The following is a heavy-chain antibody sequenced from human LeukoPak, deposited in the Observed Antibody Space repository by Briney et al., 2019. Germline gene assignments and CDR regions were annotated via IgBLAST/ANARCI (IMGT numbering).Heavy chain of an antibody. V-gene: IGHV4-59*01. J-gene: IGHJ5*02. D-gene: IGHD6-19*01. CDR2: IYYNGNT. Sequence: SETLSLTCTLSGGSINNYYWSWIRQPPGKGLEWIGYIYYNGNTNYNPSLKSRVTISVDTSKNQFSLKLSSVTAADTAVYFCTREYSSGLSWFDPWGQGTLVTVSS. CDR3: TREYSSGLSWFDP. CDR1: GGSINNYY.